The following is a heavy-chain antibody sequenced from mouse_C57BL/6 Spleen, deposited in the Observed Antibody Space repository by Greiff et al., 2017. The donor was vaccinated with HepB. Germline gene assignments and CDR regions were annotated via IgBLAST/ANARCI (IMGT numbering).Heavy chain of an antibody. V-gene: IGHV1-64*01. D-gene: IGHD1-1*01. CDR2: IHPNSGST. CDR3: AKDYYGSSFYAMDY. CDR1: GYTFTSYW. J-gene: IGHJ4*01. Sequence: QVQLQQPGAELVKPGASVKLSCKASGYTFTSYWMHWVKQRPGQGLEWIGMIHPNSGSTNYNEKFKSKATLTVDKSSSTAYMQLISLTSEDSAVYYCAKDYYGSSFYAMDYWGQGTSVTVSS.